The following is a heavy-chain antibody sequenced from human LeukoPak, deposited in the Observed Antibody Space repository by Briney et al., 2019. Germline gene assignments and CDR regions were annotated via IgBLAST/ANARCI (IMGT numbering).Heavy chain of an antibody. V-gene: IGHV3-7*01. CDR1: GFPFDRYW. CDR2: IKHDGSEK. D-gene: IGHD3-16*01. Sequence: GGSLRLSCAASGFPFDRYWMSWVRLAPGKGLEWVANIKHDGSEKTFVDSVKGRFTISRDNAENSLYLQMNSLRAEDTAVYYCARQPIYEAYFDFWGQGTLVTVS. J-gene: IGHJ4*02. CDR3: ARQPIYEAYFDF.